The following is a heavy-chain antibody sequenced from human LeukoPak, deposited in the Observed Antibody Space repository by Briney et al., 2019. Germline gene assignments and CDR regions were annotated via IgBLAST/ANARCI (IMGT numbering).Heavy chain of an antibody. CDR3: ARGYDSSAYYPFNY. D-gene: IGHD3-22*01. J-gene: IGHJ4*02. CDR1: GGSLGTHH. CDR2: ISDSGST. Sequence: SETLSLTCVVSGGSLGTHHWSWIRQSPGRGLEWIGYISDSGSTNYNPSLRSRDTISVDTSKNQFSLMLSSVAAADTAVYYCARGYDSSAYYPFNYWGQGTLVTVSS. V-gene: IGHV4-59*11.